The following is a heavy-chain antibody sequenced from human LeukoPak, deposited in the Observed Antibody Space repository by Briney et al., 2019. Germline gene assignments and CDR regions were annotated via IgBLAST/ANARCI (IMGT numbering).Heavy chain of an antibody. CDR1: GGSISNYY. CDR2: IYYTGST. V-gene: IGHV4-59*01. D-gene: IGHD3-10*01. CDR3: ARVRGVVSPLDY. J-gene: IGHJ4*02. Sequence: SETLSLTCTVSGGSISNYYWSWIRQPPGKGLEWIGYIYYTGSTNSNPSLRSRVTISVDTSKNQFSLKLSSVTAADTTVYYCARVRGVVSPLDYWGQGTLVTVSS.